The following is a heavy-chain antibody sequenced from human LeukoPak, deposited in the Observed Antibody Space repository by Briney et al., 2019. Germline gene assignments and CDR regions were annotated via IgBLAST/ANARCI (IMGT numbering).Heavy chain of an antibody. CDR2: IYTSGST. CDR3: ARRGTDSGWDFDY. V-gene: IGHV4-4*07. Sequence: SETLSLTCAVSGDSISSYYWSWIRQPAGKGLGWIGQIYTSGSTNYKPSLKSRVTMSVDMSKNQLSLELSSVTAADTAVYYCARRGTDSGWDFDYWGQGTLVTVSS. CDR1: GDSISSYY. J-gene: IGHJ4*02. D-gene: IGHD6-19*01.